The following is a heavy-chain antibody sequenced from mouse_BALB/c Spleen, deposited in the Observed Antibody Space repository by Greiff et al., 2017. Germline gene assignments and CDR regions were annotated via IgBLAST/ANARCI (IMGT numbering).Heavy chain of an antibody. Sequence: LQQPGSELVRPGASVKLSCKASGYTFTSYWMHWVKQRPGQGLEWIGNIYPGSGSTNYDEKFKSKATLTVDTSSSTAYMQLSSLTSEDSAVYYCTRRSSYIMDYWGQGTSVTVSS. CDR2: IYPGSGST. V-gene: IGHV1S22*01. CDR3: TRRSSYIMDY. D-gene: IGHD1-1*01. CDR1: GYTFTSYW. J-gene: IGHJ4*01.